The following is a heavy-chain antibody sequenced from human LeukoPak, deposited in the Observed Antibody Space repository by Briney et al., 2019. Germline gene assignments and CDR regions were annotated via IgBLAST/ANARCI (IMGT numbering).Heavy chain of an antibody. CDR1: GFTFSTYS. CDR2: ISNTGGST. V-gene: IGHV3-23*01. D-gene: IGHD1-26*01. CDR3: ARDRRMGPLYYFDY. J-gene: IGHJ4*02. Sequence: GGSLRLSWAAAGFTFSTYSMSWVRQAPGKGLEWVSSISNTGGSTFLADSVKGRFTISRDNSKNTLYLQMNNLRAEDTTVYYCARDRRMGPLYYFDYWGQGALVTISS.